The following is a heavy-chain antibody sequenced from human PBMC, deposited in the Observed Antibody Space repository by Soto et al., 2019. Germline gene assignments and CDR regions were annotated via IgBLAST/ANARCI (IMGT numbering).Heavy chain of an antibody. CDR1: EYNFAGYW. J-gene: IGHJ4*02. Sequence: GESLKISCKGSEYNFAGYWIGWVRQMPGEGLEWMGIIFPTNSDTRYSPSFQGQVTLSADKSISTAYLQWSSLKTSDTATYYCERLRGQQLLRYYFDYWGQGTQVTVSS. CDR3: ERLRGQQLLRYYFDY. CDR2: IFPTNSDT. D-gene: IGHD6-13*01. V-gene: IGHV5-51*01.